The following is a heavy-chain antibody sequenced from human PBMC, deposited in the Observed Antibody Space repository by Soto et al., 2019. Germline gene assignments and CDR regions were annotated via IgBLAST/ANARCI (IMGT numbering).Heavy chain of an antibody. Sequence: QVQLQESGPGLVKPSQTLSLTCTVSGDSINTHYYWSSIRQPPGKGLAWIGHISYTGGTFYSPSLNGRLAYSVKTPKTQFSLRLSSVTAADTAVYYCARDTASKDYDGHSYYPHFDSWGQGALVTVSS. CDR1: GDSINTHYY. CDR2: ISYTGGT. J-gene: IGHJ5*01. D-gene: IGHD3-22*01. V-gene: IGHV4-30-4*01. CDR3: ARDTASKDYDGHSYYPHFDS.